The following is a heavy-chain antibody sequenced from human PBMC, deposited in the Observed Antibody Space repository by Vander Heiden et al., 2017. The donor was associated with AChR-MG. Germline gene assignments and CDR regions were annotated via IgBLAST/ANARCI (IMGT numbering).Heavy chain of an antibody. D-gene: IGHD2-15*01. CDR2: ISSSSSYI. V-gene: IGHV3-21*01. CDR3: AREPYCSGGSCYSEVD. J-gene: IGHJ4*02. CDR1: GFTFSSYS. Sequence: EVQLVESGGGLVKPGGSLRLSCAASGFTFSSYSMNWVRQAPWKGLEWVSSISSSSSYIYYADSVKGRFTISRDNAKNSLYLQMNSLRAEDTAVYYCAREPYCSGGSCYSEVDWGQGTLVTVSS.